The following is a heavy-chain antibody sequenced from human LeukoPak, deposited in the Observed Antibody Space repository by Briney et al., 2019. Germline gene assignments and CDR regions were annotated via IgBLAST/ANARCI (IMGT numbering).Heavy chain of an antibody. CDR1: GFTFSSYS. D-gene: IGHD3-3*01. CDR2: ISSSSSYI. J-gene: IGHJ4*02. CDR3: ARSSITIFGVVIPLDY. Sequence: GGSLRPSCAASGFTFSSYSTNWVRQAPGKGLEWVSSISSSSSYIYYADPVKGRFTISRDNAKNSLYLQMNSLRAEDTAVYYCARSSITIFGVVIPLDYWGQGTLVTVSS. V-gene: IGHV3-21*01.